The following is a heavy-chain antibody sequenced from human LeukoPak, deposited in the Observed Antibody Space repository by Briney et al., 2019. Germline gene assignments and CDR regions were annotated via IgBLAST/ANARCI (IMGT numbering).Heavy chain of an antibody. V-gene: IGHV4-34*01. J-gene: IGHJ5*02. Sequence: PSETLSLTCAVYGGSLSGYYWSWIRQPPGKGLEWIGEINHSGSTNYNPSLKSRVTISVDTSKNQFSLKLSSVTAADTAVYYCARALGATVVTLNRRHWFDPWGQGTLVTVSS. D-gene: IGHD4-23*01. CDR3: ARALGATVVTLNRRHWFDP. CDR2: INHSGST. CDR1: GGSLSGYY.